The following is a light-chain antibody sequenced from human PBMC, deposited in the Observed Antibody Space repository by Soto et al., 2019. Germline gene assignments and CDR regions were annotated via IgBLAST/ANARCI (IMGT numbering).Light chain of an antibody. CDR3: QKYISSPFT. CDR2: AAV. CDR1: QGISNY. J-gene: IGKJ3*01. Sequence: DIQMTQSPSSLSASVGDRVTITCRASQGISNYLAWYQQKPEKVPKLLIYAAVTLQSGVPSRFSGIGSGTAFTLTISSLQPEGVAPDYCQKYISSPFTFGHGNRVDLK. V-gene: IGKV1-27*01.